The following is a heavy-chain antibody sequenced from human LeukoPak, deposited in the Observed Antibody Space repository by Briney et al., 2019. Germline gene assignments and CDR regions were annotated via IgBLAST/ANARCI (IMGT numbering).Heavy chain of an antibody. D-gene: IGHD2-2*01. CDR3: ARLPAYCSSTSCYYDY. CDR1: GFAFNFFS. J-gene: IGHJ4*02. CDR2: IGTSSSYI. V-gene: IGHV3-21*01. Sequence: GGSLRLSCATSGFAFNFFSMNWVRQVPGKGLEWISSIGTSSSYIYYADSVKGRFTISRDNAKNSLYLQMNSLRAEDTAVYYCARLPAYCSSTSCYYDYWGQGTLVTVSS.